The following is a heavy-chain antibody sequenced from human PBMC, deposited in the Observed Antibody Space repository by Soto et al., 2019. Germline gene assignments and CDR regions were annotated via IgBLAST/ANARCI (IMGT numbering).Heavy chain of an antibody. CDR1: LYTFTDHY. J-gene: IGHJ4*02. V-gene: IGHV1-2*02. CDR2: ISCESGGT. CDR3: GREPNGKLGVLY. D-gene: IGHD1-1*01. Sequence: GASVTVSSTASLYTFTDHYIHFLLPAPEQGPEWMGEISCESGGTKFAQRFQGRVTLTRDTSITTVYMELNNLRPDDSSGYYCGREPNGKLGVLYWGQGTPVTVSA.